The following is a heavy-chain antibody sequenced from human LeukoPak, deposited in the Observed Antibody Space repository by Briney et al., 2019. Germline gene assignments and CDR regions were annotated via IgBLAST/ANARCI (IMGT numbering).Heavy chain of an antibody. D-gene: IGHD3-3*01. CDR1: GFTFSSYA. V-gene: IGHV3-23*01. CDR3: AKVRWYYDFWSGYYLPY. Sequence: GGSLRLSCAASGFTFSSYAMSWVRQAPGKGLEWVSAISGSGGSTYYADSVEGRFTISRDNSKNTLYLQMNSLRAEDTAVYYCAKVRWYYDFWSGYYLPYWGQGTLVTVSS. CDR2: ISGSGGST. J-gene: IGHJ4*02.